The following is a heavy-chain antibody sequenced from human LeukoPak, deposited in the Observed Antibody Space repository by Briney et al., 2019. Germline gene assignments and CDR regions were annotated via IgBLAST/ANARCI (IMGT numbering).Heavy chain of an antibody. CDR3: AKSPRDGYNFAY. D-gene: IGHD5-24*01. Sequence: PGGSLRLSCAASGFTFSSYGMHWVRQAPGKGLEWVAVIWYDGSNKYYADSVKGRFTISRDNSKNTLYLQMNSLRAEDTAVYYCAKSPRDGYNFAYWGQGTLVTVSS. V-gene: IGHV3-33*06. CDR2: IWYDGSNK. CDR1: GFTFSSYG. J-gene: IGHJ4*02.